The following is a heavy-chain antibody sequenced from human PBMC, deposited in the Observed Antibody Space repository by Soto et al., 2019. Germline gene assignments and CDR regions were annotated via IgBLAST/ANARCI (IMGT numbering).Heavy chain of an antibody. CDR2: ISYDGSNK. CDR1: GFTFSSYA. D-gene: IGHD5-12*01. Sequence: LRLSCAASGFTFSSYAMHWVRQAPGKGLEWVAVISYDGSNKYYADSVKGRFTISRDNSKNTLYLQMNSLRAEDTAVYYCARELAGYDAFDIWGQGTMVTVSS. V-gene: IGHV3-30-3*01. CDR3: ARELAGYDAFDI. J-gene: IGHJ3*02.